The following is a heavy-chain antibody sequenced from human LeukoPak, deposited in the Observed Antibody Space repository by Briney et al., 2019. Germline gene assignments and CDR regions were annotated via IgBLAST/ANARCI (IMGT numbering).Heavy chain of an antibody. Sequence: GGSLRLSRAASGFTFSNAWMSWVRQAPGKGLEWVGRIKSKTDGGTTDYAAPVKGRFTISRDDSKNTLYLQMNSLKTEDTAVYYCTTTYSSGWYSDPRPDYWGQGTLVTVSS. CDR2: IKSKTDGGTT. V-gene: IGHV3-15*01. CDR3: TTTYSSGWYSDPRPDY. CDR1: GFTFSNAW. D-gene: IGHD6-19*01. J-gene: IGHJ4*02.